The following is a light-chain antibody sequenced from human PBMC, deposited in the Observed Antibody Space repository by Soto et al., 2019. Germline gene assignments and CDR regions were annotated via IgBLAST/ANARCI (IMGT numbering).Light chain of an antibody. J-gene: IGKJ1*01. CDR3: QQYGSSPRT. CDR1: QSIRSNY. Sequence: EIVLTQSPGTLSLSPGERATLSCRASQSIRSNYVAWYQQKPGQGPRLLIYGASSRATGIPDRFSGSGSGTDFTLIISRLEPEDFEMYYCQQYGSSPRTFGQGTKVDI. CDR2: GAS. V-gene: IGKV3-20*01.